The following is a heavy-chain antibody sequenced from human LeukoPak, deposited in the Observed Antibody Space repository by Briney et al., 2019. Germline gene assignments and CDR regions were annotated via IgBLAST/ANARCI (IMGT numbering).Heavy chain of an antibody. J-gene: IGHJ6*02. CDR1: GFTFSSYS. Sequence: PGRSLRLSCAASGFTFSSYSMNWVRQAPGKGLEWVSYISSSSSTIYYADSVKGRFTISRDNAKNSLYLQMNSLRDEDTAVYYCARVRRSAKNYYGMDVWGQGTTVTVSS. CDR3: ARVRRSAKNYYGMDV. D-gene: IGHD4/OR15-4a*01. V-gene: IGHV3-48*02. CDR2: ISSSSSTI.